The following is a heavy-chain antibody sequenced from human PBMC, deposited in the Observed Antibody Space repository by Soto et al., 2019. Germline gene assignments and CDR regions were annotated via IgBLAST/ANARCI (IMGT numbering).Heavy chain of an antibody. D-gene: IGHD2-21*02. CDR2: IYHPGST. CDR1: GGSFSGYY. V-gene: IGHV4-30-4*08. CDR3: ARDPLYGFGDLSSVFDI. Sequence: SETLSLTCAVHGGSFSGYYWDWIRQPPGKGLEWIGFIYHPGSTYYSPSLKNRVAISVDTSRSQFSLKLSSVAAAGTAVYFCARDPLYGFGDLSSVFDIWGQGTMVTVSS. J-gene: IGHJ3*02.